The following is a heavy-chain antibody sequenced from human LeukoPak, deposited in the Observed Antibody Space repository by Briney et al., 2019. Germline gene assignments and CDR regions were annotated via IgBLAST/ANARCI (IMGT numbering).Heavy chain of an antibody. CDR2: ISPSGAST. V-gene: IGHV1-46*01. Sequence: GASVKVSCKASGYTFTRYYMHWVRQAPGQGLERMGIISPSGASTSYAQKFQGRVTMTRDTSTSTVYMELSSLRSEDTAVYYCTRGGYGGPRVAFDYWGQGTLVTVSS. D-gene: IGHD1-1*01. CDR3: TRGGYGGPRVAFDY. CDR1: GYTFTRYY. J-gene: IGHJ4*02.